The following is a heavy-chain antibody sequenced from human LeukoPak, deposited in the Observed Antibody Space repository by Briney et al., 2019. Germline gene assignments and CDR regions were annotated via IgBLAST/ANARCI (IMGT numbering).Heavy chain of an antibody. D-gene: IGHD6-19*01. J-gene: IGHJ4*02. V-gene: IGHV3-23*01. Sequence: GSLRLSCAASGFTFSSYAMSWVRQAPGKGLEWVSAISGNGGSTYYADSVKGRFTISRDNSKNTLYLQMNSLRAEDTAVYYCAKDPYSSAWYGRSDYWGQGTLVTVSS. CDR1: GFTFSSYA. CDR2: ISGNGGST. CDR3: AKDPYSSAWYGRSDY.